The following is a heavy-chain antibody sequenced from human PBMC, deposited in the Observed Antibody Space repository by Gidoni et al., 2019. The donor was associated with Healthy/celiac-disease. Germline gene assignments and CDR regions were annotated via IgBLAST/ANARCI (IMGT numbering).Heavy chain of an antibody. Sequence: EVQLLESGGGLVQPGGSLRLSCAASGFTFSSYAMSGVRQAPGTGLEWVSAISGSGGSTYYADSVKGRFTISRDNSKNTLYLQMNSLRAEDTAVYYCAKAAWDYGEPFDYWGQGTLVTVSS. CDR2: ISGSGGST. V-gene: IGHV3-23*01. CDR1: GFTFSSYA. D-gene: IGHD4-17*01. CDR3: AKAAWDYGEPFDY. J-gene: IGHJ4*02.